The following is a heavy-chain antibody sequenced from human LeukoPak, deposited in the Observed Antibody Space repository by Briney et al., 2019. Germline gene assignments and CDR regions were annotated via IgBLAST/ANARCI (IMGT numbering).Heavy chain of an antibody. CDR3: ARVGREYSSSSPPDY. J-gene: IGHJ4*02. CDR2: IGTAGDT. D-gene: IGHD6-6*01. V-gene: IGHV3-13*01. Sequence: PGGSLRLSCAASGFTFSSYDMHWVRQATGKGLEWVSAIGTAGDTYYPGSVKGRFTISRENAKNSLYLQMNSLRAGDTAVYYCARVGREYSSSSPPDYWGQGTLVTVSS. CDR1: GFTFSSYD.